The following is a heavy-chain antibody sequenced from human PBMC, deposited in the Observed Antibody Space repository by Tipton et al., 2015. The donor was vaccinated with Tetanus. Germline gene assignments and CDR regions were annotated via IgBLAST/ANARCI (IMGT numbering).Heavy chain of an antibody. CDR2: INRDGSGK. CDR3: ARDRGEDWTNFYYMDV. D-gene: IGHD3/OR15-3a*01. CDR1: GFIFSNYW. J-gene: IGHJ6*03. V-gene: IGHV3-7*01. Sequence: SLRLSCSASGFIFSNYWMSWVRQAPGKGLEWVANINRDGSGKYYVDSVKGRFTISRDEAKNSLYLQMSSLRVGDTAVYYCARDRGEDWTNFYYMDVWGKGVTVAVSS.